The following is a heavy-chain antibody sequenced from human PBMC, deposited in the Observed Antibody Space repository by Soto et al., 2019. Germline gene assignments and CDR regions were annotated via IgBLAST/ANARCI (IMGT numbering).Heavy chain of an antibody. CDR1: GFTFNNYA. J-gene: IGHJ4*02. D-gene: IGHD3-10*01. Sequence: EVQLLESGGGLVQPGGSLRLSCAASGFTFNNYAMTWVRQAPGKXXXXXXAXSGXGDTTSYADSVKGRFTVSRDGSKNTLYLQMSSLRAEDTALYYCAKGRGGSGSLTPRVDFWGQGTLVTVSS. V-gene: IGHV3-23*01. CDR3: AKGRGGSGSLTPRVDF. CDR2: XSGXGDTT.